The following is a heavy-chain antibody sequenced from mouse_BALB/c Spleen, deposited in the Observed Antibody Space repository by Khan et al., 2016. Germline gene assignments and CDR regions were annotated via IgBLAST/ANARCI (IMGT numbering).Heavy chain of an antibody. CDR1: GYSITSGYS. Sequence: EVQLQEPGPDLVKPYQSLSLTCTVTGYSITSGYSWHWIRQFPGNKLEWMGYIHYSGSTNYNPSLKSRISINRATSKHQFFLQLNSVTTEDTATYYWARSQGYYAMDYWGQGTSVTVSS. J-gene: IGHJ4*01. V-gene: IGHV3-1*02. CDR3: ARSQGYYAMDY. CDR2: IHYSGST.